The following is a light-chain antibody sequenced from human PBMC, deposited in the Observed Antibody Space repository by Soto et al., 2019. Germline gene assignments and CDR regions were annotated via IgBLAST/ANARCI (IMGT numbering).Light chain of an antibody. J-gene: IGLJ1*01. CDR3: QSYDSSLRGYV. CDR1: SSNIGAGYD. V-gene: IGLV1-40*01. CDR2: GNS. Sequence: QSVLTQPPSVSGAPGQRVTISCTGSSSNIGAGYDVHWYQQLPGTAPKLLIYGNSNRPSGVPDRFSGSKSGTSASLAITGLQAEDEADYSCQSYDSSLRGYVSGTWPKLTVL.